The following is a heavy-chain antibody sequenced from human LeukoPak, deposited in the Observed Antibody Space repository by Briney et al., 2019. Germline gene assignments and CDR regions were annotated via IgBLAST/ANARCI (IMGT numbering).Heavy chain of an antibody. Sequence: SETLSLTCTVSGGSFISSDYHWVWVRQPPGKGLEWIGTIFYSGNTDYNPSLRSRVTISVDTSNNQSSLRLGSVTASDTAVYHCARHCCSGPAKRVFDIWGQGTMVTVSS. CDR2: IFYSGNT. J-gene: IGHJ3*02. D-gene: IGHD2-15*01. V-gene: IGHV4-39*01. CDR3: ARHCCSGPAKRVFDI. CDR1: GGSFISSDYH.